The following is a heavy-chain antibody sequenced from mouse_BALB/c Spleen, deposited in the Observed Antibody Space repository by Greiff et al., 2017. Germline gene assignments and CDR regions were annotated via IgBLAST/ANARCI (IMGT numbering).Heavy chain of an antibody. Sequence: VQLKESGGGLVKPGGSLKLSCAASGFTFSSYTMSWVRQTPEKRLEWVATISSGGSYTYYPDSVKGRFTISSDNAKNTLYLQMSSLKSEDTAMYYCTRDGFYDYDVKDFDYWGQGTTLTVSS. CDR1: GFTFSSYT. V-gene: IGHV5-6-4*01. J-gene: IGHJ2*01. CDR2: ISSGGSYT. CDR3: TRDGFYDYDVKDFDY. D-gene: IGHD2-4*01.